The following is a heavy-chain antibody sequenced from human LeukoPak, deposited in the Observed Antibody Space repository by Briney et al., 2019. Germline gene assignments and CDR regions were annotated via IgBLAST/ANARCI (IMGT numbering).Heavy chain of an antibody. D-gene: IGHD3-3*01. CDR2: INPSGGST. CDR3: ARGSASHASVFRFVPVGY. Sequence: ASVKVSCKASGYTFTGYYMHWVRQAPGQGLEWMGIINPSGGSTSYAQKFQGRVTMTRDTSTSTVYMELSSLRSEDTAVYYCARGSASHASVFRFVPVGYWGHGTLVTVSS. J-gene: IGHJ4*01. V-gene: IGHV1-46*01. CDR1: GYTFTGYY.